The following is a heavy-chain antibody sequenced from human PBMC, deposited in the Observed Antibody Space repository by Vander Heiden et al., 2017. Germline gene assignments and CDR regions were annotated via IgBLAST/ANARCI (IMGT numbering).Heavy chain of an antibody. J-gene: IGHJ4*02. CDR2: ISYDGSNK. CDR1: GFTFSSYA. Sequence: QVQLVESGGGVVQPGRSLRLPCAASGFTFSSYAMHWVRQAPGKGLEWVAVISYDGSNKYYADSVKGRFTISRDNSKNTLYLQMNSLRAEDTAVYYCARDPCSGGSCYPIDYWGQGTLVTVSS. D-gene: IGHD2-15*01. V-gene: IGHV3-30-3*01. CDR3: ARDPCSGGSCYPIDY.